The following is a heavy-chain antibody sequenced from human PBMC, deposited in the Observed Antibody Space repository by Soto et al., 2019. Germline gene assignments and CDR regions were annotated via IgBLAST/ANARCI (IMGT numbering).Heavy chain of an antibody. Sequence: GGSLRLSCAASGFTFSSYSMNWVRRAPGKGLEWVSSISSSSSYIYYADSVKGRFTISRDNAKNSLYLQMNSLRAEDTAVYYCARSRDGYAFYYYYGMDVWGQGTTVTVSS. D-gene: IGHD5-12*01. CDR1: GFTFSSYS. CDR2: ISSSSSYI. J-gene: IGHJ6*02. CDR3: ARSRDGYAFYYYYGMDV. V-gene: IGHV3-21*01.